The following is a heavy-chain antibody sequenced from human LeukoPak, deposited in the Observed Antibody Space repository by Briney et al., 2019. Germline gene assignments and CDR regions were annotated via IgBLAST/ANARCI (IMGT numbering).Heavy chain of an antibody. Sequence: SETLSLTCTVSGGPISSYYWSWIRQPPGKGLEWIGYIYYSGSTNYNPSLKSRVTISVDTSKNQFSLKLSSVTAADTAVYYCARSYYYGSGSYGMDVWGQGTTVTVSS. D-gene: IGHD3-10*01. V-gene: IGHV4-59*08. J-gene: IGHJ6*02. CDR1: GGPISSYY. CDR3: ARSYYYGSGSYGMDV. CDR2: IYYSGST.